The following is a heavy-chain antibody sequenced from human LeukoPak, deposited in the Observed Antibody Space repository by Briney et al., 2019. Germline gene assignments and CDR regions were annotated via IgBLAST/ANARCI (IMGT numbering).Heavy chain of an antibody. V-gene: IGHV3-21*01. CDR2: ISSSGTYI. CDR1: GLTFSSYS. D-gene: IGHD4-23*01. CDR3: ARSGGNSDFDY. J-gene: IGHJ4*02. Sequence: GGSLRLSCAASGLTFSSYSMNWVRQAPGKGLEWVSFISSSGTYIYYADSMKGRFTISRDNAKNSLYLQMNSLRAEDTAVYYCARSGGNSDFDYWGQGTLVTVSS.